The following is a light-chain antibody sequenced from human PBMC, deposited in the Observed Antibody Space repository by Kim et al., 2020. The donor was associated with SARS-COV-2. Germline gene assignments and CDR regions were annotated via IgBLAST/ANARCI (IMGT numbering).Light chain of an antibody. CDR3: QQYYSTPPS. V-gene: IGKV4-1*01. CDR1: QTVLYNSNNKNY. Sequence: DIVMTQSPDSLAVSLGERATLNCKSSQTVLYNSNNKNYVAWYQQKPGQAPKLLIYWASIRESGVSDRFSGSGSETDFTLTISSLQAEDVAFYYCQQYYSTPPSVGQGTKLEI. CDR2: WAS. J-gene: IGKJ2*03.